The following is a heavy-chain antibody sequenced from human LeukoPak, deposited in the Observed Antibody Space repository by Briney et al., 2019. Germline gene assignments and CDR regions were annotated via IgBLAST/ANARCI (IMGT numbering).Heavy chain of an antibody. Sequence: GASVKVSCKASGGTFSSYAISWVGQAPGQGLEWMGGIIPIFGTANYAQKFQGRVTITTDESTSTAYMELSSLRSEDTAVYYCARGRVLRYFDWLSPWGQGTLVTVSS. CDR3: ARGRVLRYFDWLSP. V-gene: IGHV1-69*05. D-gene: IGHD3-9*01. CDR2: IIPIFGTA. CDR1: GGTFSSYA. J-gene: IGHJ5*02.